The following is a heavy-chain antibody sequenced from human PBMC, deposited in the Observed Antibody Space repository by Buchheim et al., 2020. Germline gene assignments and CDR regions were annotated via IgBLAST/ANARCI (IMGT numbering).Heavy chain of an antibody. CDR3: ARDRSPKLDY. Sequence: EVQLVESGGGLVQPGGSLRLSCAASGFTFSSYSMNWVRQAPGKGLEWVSYISSSSTIYYADSVKGGFTTFSDNDKNSSYLQMNSLRAEDTAVYYCARDRSPKLDYWGQGTL. J-gene: IGHJ4*02. CDR1: GFTFSSYS. V-gene: IGHV3-48*04. CDR2: ISSSSTI.